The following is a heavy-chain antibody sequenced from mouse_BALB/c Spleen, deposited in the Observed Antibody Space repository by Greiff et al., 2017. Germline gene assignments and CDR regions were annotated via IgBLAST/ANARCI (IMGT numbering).Heavy chain of an antibody. CDR1: GFNFNDSS. D-gene: IGHD2-14*01. CDR2: IDPANGNT. J-gene: IGHJ3*01. V-gene: IGHV14-3*02. CDR3: AREGVRRGGDEAWFAY. Sequence: VHVMQSGAELVKPGASVKLSCTASGFNFNDSSMPWVKQRPEQGLEWIGRIDPANGNTKDDPNFQGKATITADTSSNTAYLQLSSLTSEDTAVYNCAREGVRRGGDEAWFAYWGQGTLVTVAA.